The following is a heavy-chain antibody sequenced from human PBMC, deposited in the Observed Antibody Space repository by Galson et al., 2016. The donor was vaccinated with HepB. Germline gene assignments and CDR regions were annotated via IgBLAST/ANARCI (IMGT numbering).Heavy chain of an antibody. CDR3: AKGQQRAYFDY. CDR1: GFTFSSYA. D-gene: IGHD6-25*01. CDR2: ISGSDGST. J-gene: IGHJ4*02. V-gene: IGHV3-23*01. Sequence: SLRLSCAASGFTFSSYAMTWVRQAPGKGLEWVSGISGSDGSTYYADSVKGRFTISRDNSKNTLYLQMNSLRAEDTAVYYCAKGQQRAYFDYWGQGTLVTVSS.